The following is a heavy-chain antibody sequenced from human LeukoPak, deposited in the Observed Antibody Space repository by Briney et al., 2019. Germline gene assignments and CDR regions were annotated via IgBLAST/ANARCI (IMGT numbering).Heavy chain of an antibody. CDR1: GFIFEDYA. J-gene: IGHJ4*02. CDR2: LSWNSGNI. V-gene: IGHV3-9*01. CDR3: ATAAIGDYAIFDY. Sequence: GRSLRLSCAASGFIFEDYAMHWVRQAPGKGLEWVSGLSWNSGNIDYADSVKGRFTISRDNAKRSLYLQMNSLRAEDTALYYCATAAIGDYAIFDYWGQGTLVIVSS. D-gene: IGHD4-17*01.